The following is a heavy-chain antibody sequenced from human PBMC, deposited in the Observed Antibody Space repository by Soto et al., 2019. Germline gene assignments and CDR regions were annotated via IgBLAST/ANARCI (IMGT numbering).Heavy chain of an antibody. CDR2: IDSDGRT. CDR1: GFTLSIHA. CDR3: AKEGNVSGFF. Sequence: EVQLLESGGGLVQPGGSLRLSCAVSGFTLSIHASIWVRQGPGKGLEWVSGIDSDGRTFHADSVKGRFTISRDNSKNTLNLQLTSRRAEATAVYYCAKEGNVSGFFWGRGTRATSPQ. V-gene: IGHV3-23*01. J-gene: IGHJ4*02. D-gene: IGHD2-8*01.